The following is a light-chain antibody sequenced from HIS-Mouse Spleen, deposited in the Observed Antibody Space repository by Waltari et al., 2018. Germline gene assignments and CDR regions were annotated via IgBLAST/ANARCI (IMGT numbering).Light chain of an antibody. CDR2: ERS. V-gene: IGLV2-23*01. Sequence: QSALPQLASVAGSPGQPIPLFSPGSSSYVRCTNLVAGYQQHPGKAPKLMIYERSKRPSGVSNRFSGSKSGNTASLTISGLQAEDEADYYCCSYAGSSNWVFGGGTKLTVL. CDR1: SSYVRCTNL. J-gene: IGLJ3*02. CDR3: CSYAGSSNWV.